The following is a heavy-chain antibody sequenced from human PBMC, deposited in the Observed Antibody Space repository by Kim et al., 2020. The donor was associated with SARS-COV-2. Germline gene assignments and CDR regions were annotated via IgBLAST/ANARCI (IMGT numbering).Heavy chain of an antibody. J-gene: IGHJ6*02. CDR2: IRSKAYGGTT. D-gene: IGHD2-15*01. CDR3: TRDLGGIVVVVAATHYYYGMDV. Sequence: GGSLRLSCTASGFTFGDYAMSWVRQAPGKGLEWVGFIRSKAYGGTTEYAASVKGRFTISRDDSKSIAYLQMNSLKTEDTAVYYCTRDLGGIVVVVAATHYYYGMDVWGQGTTVTVSS. V-gene: IGHV3-49*04. CDR1: GFTFGDYA.